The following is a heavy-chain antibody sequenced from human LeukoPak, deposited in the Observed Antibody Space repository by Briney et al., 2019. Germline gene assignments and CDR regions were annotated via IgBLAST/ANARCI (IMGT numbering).Heavy chain of an antibody. CDR3: AKLSSGWSLDY. D-gene: IGHD6-19*01. J-gene: IGHJ4*02. CDR1: GYSFNNHW. CDR2: IYPDDSDT. Sequence: GASLKISCKGSGYSFNNHWIAWVRQMPGKGLEWMGIIYPDDSDTRYSPSFQGQVTISVDKSITTAFLQWSSLRASDTAIYYCAKLSSGWSLDYWGQGTLVTVSS. V-gene: IGHV5-51*01.